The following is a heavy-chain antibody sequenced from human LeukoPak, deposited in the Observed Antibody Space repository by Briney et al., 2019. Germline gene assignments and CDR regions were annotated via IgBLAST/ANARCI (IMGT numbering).Heavy chain of an antibody. Sequence: PGGSLRLSCAASGFTFSSYEMNWVRQAPGKGLEWVSYISSSGSTIYYADSVKGRFTISRDNAKNSLYLQMNSLRVEDTAVYYCAKGHDMSGPQAFDIWGQGTMVIVSS. CDR2: ISSSGSTI. D-gene: IGHD3-22*01. J-gene: IGHJ3*02. CDR3: AKGHDMSGPQAFDI. V-gene: IGHV3-48*03. CDR1: GFTFSSYE.